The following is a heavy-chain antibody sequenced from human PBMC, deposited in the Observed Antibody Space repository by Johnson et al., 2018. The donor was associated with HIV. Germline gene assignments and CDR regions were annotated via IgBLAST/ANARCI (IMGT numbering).Heavy chain of an antibody. Sequence: QVQLVESGGGVVQPGRSLRLSCAASGFTFSSYAMHWVRQAPGKGLEWGAGISYDGSNKYLAASVKGRFTISRDNSKNTLYLQMNSLRAEDTAVYYGARDNWNEDIWGQGTMVTVSS. CDR1: GFTFSSYA. V-gene: IGHV3-30*04. J-gene: IGHJ3*02. CDR3: ARDNWNEDI. CDR2: ISYDGSNK. D-gene: IGHD1-20*01.